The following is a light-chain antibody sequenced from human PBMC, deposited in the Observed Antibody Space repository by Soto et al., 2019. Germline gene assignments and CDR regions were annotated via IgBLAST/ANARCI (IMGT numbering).Light chain of an antibody. V-gene: IGKV3-15*01. CDR2: GAS. CDR3: QQYNNWPPIT. J-gene: IGKJ5*01. CDR1: QSVSGN. Sequence: EIVMTQSPATLSVSPGERATLSCRASQSVSGNLAWYQQKPGQAPRLLIYGASTRATSIPARFSGSGSGTEFTLTISSMQSQDFAVYYCQQYNNWPPITFGQGTRLEIK.